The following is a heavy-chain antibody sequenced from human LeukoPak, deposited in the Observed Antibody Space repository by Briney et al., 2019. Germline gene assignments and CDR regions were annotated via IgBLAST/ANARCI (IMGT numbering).Heavy chain of an antibody. J-gene: IGHJ4*02. CDR1: GYTFTSYA. V-gene: IGHV7-4-1*02. Sequence: VASVKVSCKASGYTFTSYAMNWVRQAPGQGLKWMGWINTNTGNPTYAQGFTGRFVFSLDTSVGTAYLQISSLKAEDTAVYYCARISFRSQYSGYERGGDYWGQGTLVTVSS. CDR3: ARISFRSQYSGYERGGDY. D-gene: IGHD5-12*01. CDR2: INTNTGNP.